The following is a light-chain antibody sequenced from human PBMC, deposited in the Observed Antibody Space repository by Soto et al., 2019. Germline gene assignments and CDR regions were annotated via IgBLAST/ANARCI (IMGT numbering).Light chain of an antibody. Sequence: DIQMTQSPSSLSASVGHTVTITCRASQDVRSDLGWYQHKPGKAPKRLLYAASRLQGGVPSRFSGSGSGTEFTLTIGSLQPEDSATYYCLQRDSFPYTFGQGTRLEI. CDR2: AAS. CDR3: LQRDSFPYT. V-gene: IGKV1-17*01. CDR1: QDVRSD. J-gene: IGKJ2*01.